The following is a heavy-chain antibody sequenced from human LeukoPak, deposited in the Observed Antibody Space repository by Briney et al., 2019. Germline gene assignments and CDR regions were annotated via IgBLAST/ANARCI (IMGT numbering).Heavy chain of an antibody. CDR2: VHHSGGT. D-gene: IGHD2-21*01. J-gene: IGHJ4*02. CDR3: ARVIAGYFDY. Sequence: PSETLSLTCTVSGGSITSNHWSWVRQPPGKGLEWIGQVHHSGGTSYNPSLRSRVTISIDKSENQFSLKLNSVTAADTAVYYCARVIAGYFDYWGQGTLVTVSS. V-gene: IGHV4-4*02. CDR1: GGSITSNH.